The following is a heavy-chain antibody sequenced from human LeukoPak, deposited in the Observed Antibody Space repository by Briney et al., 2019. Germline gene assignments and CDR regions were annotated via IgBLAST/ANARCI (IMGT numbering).Heavy chain of an antibody. CDR1: GFTFSSYG. D-gene: IGHD6-13*01. J-gene: IGHJ5*02. Sequence: GGSLRLSCAASGFTFSSYGMHWVRQAPGKGLEWVAVIWYDGSNKYYADSVKGRFTISRDNSKNTLYLQMNSLRAEDTAVYYCARDGISGQLVQPGNWFDPWGQGTLVTVSS. V-gene: IGHV3-33*01. CDR2: IWYDGSNK. CDR3: ARDGISGQLVQPGNWFDP.